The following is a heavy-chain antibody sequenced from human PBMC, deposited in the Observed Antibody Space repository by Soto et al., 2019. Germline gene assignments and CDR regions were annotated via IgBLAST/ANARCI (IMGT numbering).Heavy chain of an antibody. J-gene: IGHJ5*02. CDR2: INPNSGST. V-gene: IGHV1-46*01. D-gene: IGHD2-2*01. CDR3: ARDIVVAPTARGWFDP. Sequence: ASVKVSCKASGYTLTRYCIHCVRQAPGQGLEWMGIINPNSGSTSYAQKFQDRVTMTRDTSTSTVYMELSSLRSEDTAVYYCARDIVVAPTARGWFDPWGQGTLVTVSS. CDR1: GYTLTRYC.